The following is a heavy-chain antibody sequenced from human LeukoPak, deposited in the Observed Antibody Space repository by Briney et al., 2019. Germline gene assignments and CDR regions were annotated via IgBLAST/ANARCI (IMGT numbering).Heavy chain of an antibody. J-gene: IGHJ5*02. CDR2: IYYSGDT. V-gene: IGHV4-59*01. CDR3: VRGPYGSGISNWFDP. Sequence: GSLRLSCAASGFTFSRYSMNWVRQAPGKGLEWIGSIYYSGDTNYNPSLKSRVTVSVDTSKNQFSLKLTSVTAADTAVYYCVRGPYGSGISNWFDPWGQGTQVIVSS. CDR1: GFTFSRYS. D-gene: IGHD3-10*01.